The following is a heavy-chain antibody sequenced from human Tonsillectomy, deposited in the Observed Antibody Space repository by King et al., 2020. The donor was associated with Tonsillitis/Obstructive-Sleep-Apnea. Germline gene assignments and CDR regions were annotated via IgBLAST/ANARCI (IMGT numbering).Heavy chain of an antibody. CDR3: ARHGGEGLKYQLLPDNWFDP. Sequence: VQLVQSGAEVKKPGESLKISCKGSGYSFTSYWIAWVRQMPGKGLEWMGIIYPGDSHTRYSPSFQGQVTISADKSISTAYLQWSSLKASDTAMYYCARHGGEGLKYQLLPDNWFDPWGQGTLVTVSS. J-gene: IGHJ5*02. CDR2: IYPGDSHT. CDR1: GYSFTSYW. D-gene: IGHD2-2*01. V-gene: IGHV5-51*01.